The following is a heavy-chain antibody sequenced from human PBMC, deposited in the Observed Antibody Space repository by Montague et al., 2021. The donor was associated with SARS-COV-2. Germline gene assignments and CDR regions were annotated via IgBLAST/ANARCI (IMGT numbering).Heavy chain of an antibody. V-gene: IGHV4-39*01. D-gene: IGHD2-2*01. J-gene: IGHJ4*02. CDR2: ISYAGRT. CDR3: ARQLPPYCSTNKCYPYYFDV. Sequence: SETLSLTCTVSGGSISSHDYYWVWIRQSPGKGLVWIGSISYAGRTYYNLYLRVRVSFSTDTSKNHFYLSPNSVTAADTAVYFCARQLPPYCSTNKCYPYYFDVGGQGALVTVSS. CDR1: GGSISSHDYY.